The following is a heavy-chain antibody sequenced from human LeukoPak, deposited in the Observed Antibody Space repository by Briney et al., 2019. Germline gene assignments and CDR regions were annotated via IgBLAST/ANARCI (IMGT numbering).Heavy chain of an antibody. J-gene: IGHJ4*02. CDR2: INHSGST. CDR3: ARGGVVPAATDFDY. V-gene: IGHV4-34*01. Sequence: SETLSLTCADYGGSFSGYYWSWIRQPPGKGLEWIGEINHSGSTNYNPSLKSRVTISVDTSKNQFSLKLSSVTAADTAVYYCARGGVVPAATDFDYWGQGTLVTVSS. CDR1: GGSFSGYY. D-gene: IGHD2-2*01.